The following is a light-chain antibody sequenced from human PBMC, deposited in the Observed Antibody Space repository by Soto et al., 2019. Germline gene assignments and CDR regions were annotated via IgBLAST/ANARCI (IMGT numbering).Light chain of an antibody. CDR3: CSYVGATTYV. V-gene: IGLV2-23*01. CDR2: EGI. J-gene: IGLJ1*01. CDR1: SSNIGGYNV. Sequence: QSALAQPASVSGSPGQSITISCSGTSSNIGGYNVVSWYQQHPGKAPKVIVYEGIKRPSGVSDRFSGSTSGSTASLTISGLQDEDEADYYCCSYVGATTYVFGSGTKVTV.